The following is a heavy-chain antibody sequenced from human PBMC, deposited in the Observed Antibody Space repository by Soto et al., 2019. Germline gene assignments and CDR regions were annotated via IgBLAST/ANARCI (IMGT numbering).Heavy chain of an antibody. CDR3: ARQTTLTLDY. CDR2: IWYDGSNK. CDR1: GFTFSSYG. D-gene: IGHD4-4*01. Sequence: GGSLRLSCAASGFTFSSYGMHWVRQAPGKGLEWVGVIWYDGSNKFYADSVKGRFTISRDNSRNTLYLQMNSLRAEDTAVYYCARQTTLTLDYWGQGTLVTVSS. J-gene: IGHJ4*02. V-gene: IGHV3-33*01.